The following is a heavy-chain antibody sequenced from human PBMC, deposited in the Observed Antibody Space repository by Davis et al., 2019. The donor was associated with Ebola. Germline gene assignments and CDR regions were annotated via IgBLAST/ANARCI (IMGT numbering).Heavy chain of an antibody. V-gene: IGHV3-48*01. CDR3: AKADCSGGSCYSIDY. CDR1: GFTFSSYS. J-gene: IGHJ4*02. D-gene: IGHD2-15*01. CDR2: ISSSSSTI. Sequence: GESLKISCAASGFTFSSYSMNWVRQAPGKGLEWVSYISSSSSTIYYADSVKGRFTISRDNSKNTLYLQMNSLRAEDTAVYYCAKADCSGGSCYSIDYWGQGTLVTVSS.